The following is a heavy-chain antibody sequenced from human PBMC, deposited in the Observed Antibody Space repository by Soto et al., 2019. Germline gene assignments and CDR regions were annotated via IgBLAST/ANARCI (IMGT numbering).Heavy chain of an antibody. CDR3: ARDAQPKGVAADAASDY. D-gene: IGHD6-19*01. J-gene: IGHJ4*02. V-gene: IGHV1-3*01. CDR1: RYTITSYA. CDR2: INAGNGNT. Sequence: SAKLSCKAPRYTITSYAMHSARHAPGQRLEWMGWINAGNGNTKYSQKFQGRVTMTTDTSTSTTYMELRSLTSDDTGVYYCARDAQPKGVAADAASDYWGQGTLVTVSS.